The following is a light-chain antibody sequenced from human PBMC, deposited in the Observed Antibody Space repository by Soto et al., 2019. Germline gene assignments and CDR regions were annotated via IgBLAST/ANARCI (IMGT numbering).Light chain of an antibody. CDR2: GAS. CDR3: QQYGPSPRT. V-gene: IGKV3-20*01. Sequence: EIVLTQSPGTLSLSPGERATLSCRASQSVRSNYLAWYHQKPAQAPRLLIYGASSRATGIPDRCSGSGSGSDFTLTINRLAPAEFAVYYCQQYGPSPRTFGQGTKVEIK. J-gene: IGKJ1*01. CDR1: QSVRSNY.